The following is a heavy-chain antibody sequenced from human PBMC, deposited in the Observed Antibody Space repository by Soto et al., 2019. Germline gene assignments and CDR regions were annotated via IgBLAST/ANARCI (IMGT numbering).Heavy chain of an antibody. Sequence: QVQLQQWGAGLLKPSETLSLTCAVYGGSFSGYYWSWIRQPPGKGLEWIGEINHSGSTNYNPSLQSRVTISVDTSKTQSSLKLSSVTAADTAVYYCARGSGYCSSTSCYVTYRYYYYYMDVWGKGTTVTVSS. J-gene: IGHJ6*03. D-gene: IGHD2-2*03. CDR1: GGSFSGYY. V-gene: IGHV4-34*01. CDR3: ARGSGYCSSTSCYVTYRYYYYYMDV. CDR2: INHSGST.